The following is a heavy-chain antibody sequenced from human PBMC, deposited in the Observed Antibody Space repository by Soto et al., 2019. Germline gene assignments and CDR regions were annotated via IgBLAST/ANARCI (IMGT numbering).Heavy chain of an antibody. CDR3: ARVGGFGATTIDY. CDR2: IYYSGST. V-gene: IGHV4-30-4*01. J-gene: IGHJ4*02. D-gene: IGHD3-10*01. Sequence: QVQLQESGPGLVKPSQTLSLTCTVSGGSISSGDYYWSWIRQPPGKGLEWIGYIYYSGSTYYNPSLKSRVTISVDTSKTKFSLKLSSVTAADTAVYYCARVGGFGATTIDYWGQGTLVTVSS. CDR1: GGSISSGDYY.